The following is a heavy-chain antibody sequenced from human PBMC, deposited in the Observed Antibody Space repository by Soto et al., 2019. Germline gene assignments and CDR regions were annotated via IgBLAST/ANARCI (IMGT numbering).Heavy chain of an antibody. V-gene: IGHV1-18*01. CDR2: ISAYNGDT. CDR1: GYTLTRYG. Sequence: QGQLVQSGVDMKEPGASVKVSCKASGYTLTRYGISWVRQAPGQGLEWIGWISAYNGDTNYAQKLQGRVTMTTDTSTNTAYMELRSLTFDDTAVYYCARAPSTIATTGSLAFWGQGTLVTVSS. CDR3: ARAPSTIATTGSLAF. J-gene: IGHJ4*02. D-gene: IGHD6-13*01.